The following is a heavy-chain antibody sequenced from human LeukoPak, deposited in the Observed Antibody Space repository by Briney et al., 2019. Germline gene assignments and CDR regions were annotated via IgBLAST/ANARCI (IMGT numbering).Heavy chain of an antibody. V-gene: IGHV5-51*01. J-gene: IGHJ4*02. D-gene: IGHD3-3*01. CDR3: ARGRSRYYDFWSGYYPFDY. CDR2: IYPGDSDT. Sequence: ESLKISCKGSGYSFTSYWIGWVRQMPGKGLEWMGIIYPGDSDTRYSPSFQGQVTISADKSISTAYLQWSSLKASDTAMYYCARGRSRYYDFWSGYYPFDYWGQGTLVTVFS. CDR1: GYSFTSYW.